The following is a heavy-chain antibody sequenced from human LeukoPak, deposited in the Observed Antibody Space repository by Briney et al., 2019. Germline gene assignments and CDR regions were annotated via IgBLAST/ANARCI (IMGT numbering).Heavy chain of an antibody. CDR2: ISGSGGST. V-gene: IGHV3-23*01. D-gene: IGHD3-9*01. Sequence: GGSLRLSCAASGFTFSSYAMSWVRQAPGKGLEWVSAISGSGGSTYYADSVKGRFTISRDNSKNTLYLQMNSLRAEDTGIYYCAKGATPRLRFFDWFAAPDYWGQGTLVTVSS. CDR3: AKGATPRLRFFDWFAAPDY. CDR1: GFTFSSYA. J-gene: IGHJ4*02.